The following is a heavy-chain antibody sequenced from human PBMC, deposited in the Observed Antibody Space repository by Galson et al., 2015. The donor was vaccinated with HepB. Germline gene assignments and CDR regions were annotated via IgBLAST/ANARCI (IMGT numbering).Heavy chain of an antibody. CDR1: KYTFNDYY. Sequence: SVKVSCKASKYTFNDYYIHWVRQAPGQGLEWMGWIFPNSGGTTYAQAFQGRVTLTSDTSINTAYMYLSSLTSDDTAVYYCARGRSKWELLRDYFDYWGQGTLVTVSS. J-gene: IGHJ4*02. V-gene: IGHV1-2*02. CDR3: ARGRSKWELLRDYFDY. CDR2: IFPNSGGT. D-gene: IGHD1-26*01.